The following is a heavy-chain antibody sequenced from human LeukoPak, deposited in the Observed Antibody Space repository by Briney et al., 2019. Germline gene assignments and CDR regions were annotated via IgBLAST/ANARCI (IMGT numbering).Heavy chain of an antibody. CDR2: ISGSGGST. D-gene: IGHD1-26*01. CDR3: AKVSGSYPAGYFDY. V-gene: IGHV3-23*01. J-gene: IGHJ4*02. CDR1: GFTFSSYA. Sequence: GGSLRLSCAASGFTFSSYAMSWVRQAPGKGLEWVSAISGSGGSTYYADSVKGRSTISRDNSKNTLYLQMNSLRAEDTAVYYCAKVSGSYPAGYFDYWGQGTLVTVSS.